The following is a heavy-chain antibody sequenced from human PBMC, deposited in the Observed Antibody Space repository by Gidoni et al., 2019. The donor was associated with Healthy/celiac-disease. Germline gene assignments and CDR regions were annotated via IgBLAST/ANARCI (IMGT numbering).Heavy chain of an antibody. J-gene: IGHJ6*02. CDR3: ASTLGITNFGVVIGNYYGMDV. V-gene: IGHV1-46*01. D-gene: IGHD3-3*01. CDR2: INPSGGST. CDR1: GYPFPSYY. Sequence: VQLVQSGAEVKKPGASVKVSCKASGYPFPSYYIHSVGHAPGQGLEWMGIINPSGGSTSYEQKFQGRVTMTRDTSTSTVYMELSSLRSEDTAVYYCASTLGITNFGVVIGNYYGMDVWGQGTTVTVSS.